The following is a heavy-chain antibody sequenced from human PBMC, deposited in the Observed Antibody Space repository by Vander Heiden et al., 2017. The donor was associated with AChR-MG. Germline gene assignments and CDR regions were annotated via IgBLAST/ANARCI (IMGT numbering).Heavy chain of an antibody. V-gene: IGHV4-31*03. Sequence: QVQLQESGPGLVPPSQTLSLTCPVSGGPLSSGGYYGSWIRQHPGKGLEWIGYIYYSGSTYYTPSLKSRVTISVDTSKNQFSLKLSSVTAADTAVYYCARTTRSTMVRGVKPDGMDVWGQGTTVTVS. CDR2: IYYSGST. CDR3: ARTTRSTMVRGVKPDGMDV. D-gene: IGHD3-10*01. CDR1: GGPLSSGGYY. J-gene: IGHJ6*02.